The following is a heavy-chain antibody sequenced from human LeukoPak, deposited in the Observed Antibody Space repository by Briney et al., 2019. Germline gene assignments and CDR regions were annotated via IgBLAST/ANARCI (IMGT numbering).Heavy chain of an antibody. J-gene: IGHJ4*02. D-gene: IGHD6-13*01. Sequence: GASVRVSCKASGYTFTAYYKHWVRQAPGQGLEWMGWINPDSGATRYAQNFQGRVTMTRGTSITTAYMELSGLRSDDTAVYYCARDVDATAALDYWGPGTLVTVSS. V-gene: IGHV1-2*02. CDR2: INPDSGAT. CDR1: GYTFTAYY. CDR3: ARDVDATAALDY.